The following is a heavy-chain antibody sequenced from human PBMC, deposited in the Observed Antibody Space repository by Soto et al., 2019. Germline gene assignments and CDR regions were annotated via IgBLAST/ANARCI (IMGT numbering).Heavy chain of an antibody. CDR2: ISGSGGST. D-gene: IGHD2-15*01. J-gene: IGHJ4*02. CDR1: GFTFSSYA. CDR3: WGGVVVAATGDVFDY. V-gene: IGHV3-23*01. Sequence: EVQLLESGGGLVQPGGSLRLSCAASGFTFSSYAMSWVRQAPGKGLEWVSAISGSGGSTYYADSVKGRFTISRDNSKNPLYLQMNSLRAEDTAVYYCWGGVVVAATGDVFDYWGQGTLVTVSS.